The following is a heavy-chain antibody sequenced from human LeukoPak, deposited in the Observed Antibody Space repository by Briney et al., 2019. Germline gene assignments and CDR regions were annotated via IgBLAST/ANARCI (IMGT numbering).Heavy chain of an antibody. Sequence: ASVKVSCKASGYTFTSFGFTWVRQAPGQGLEWMGWISAKKGKTNYAQKLQGRVTMTTDTSTGTAYMDLRSLRSDDTAVYYCARSLAGLTGGFDYWGQGTLVTVSS. CDR3: ARSLAGLTGGFDY. CDR2: ISAKKGKT. CDR1: GYTFTSFG. V-gene: IGHV1-18*01. J-gene: IGHJ4*02. D-gene: IGHD6-19*01.